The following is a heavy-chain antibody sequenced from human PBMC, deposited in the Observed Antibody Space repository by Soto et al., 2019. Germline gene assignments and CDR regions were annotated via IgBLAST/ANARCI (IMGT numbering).Heavy chain of an antibody. CDR2: ISGSGGNT. CDR1: GFTFSNYA. V-gene: IGHV3-23*01. J-gene: IGHJ6*03. Sequence: PGGSLGLSCAASGFTFSNYAMSWVRQAPGKGLEWVSDISGSGGNTNYADSVKGRFTISGDNSKNTLYPQMNSLRAEDTAVYYCAKDHTQGYYYMDVWGKGTTVTVSS. CDR3: AKDHTQGYYYMDV.